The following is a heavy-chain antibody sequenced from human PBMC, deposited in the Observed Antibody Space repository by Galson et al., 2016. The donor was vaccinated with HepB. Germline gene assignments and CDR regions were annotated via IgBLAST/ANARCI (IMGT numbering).Heavy chain of an antibody. D-gene: IGHD1-7*01. J-gene: IGHJ6*03. CDR2: IYYSGTS. V-gene: IGHV4-39*01. CDR1: GGSISSSYY. CDR3: ARHAGTSYENYYMDV. Sequence: SETLSLTCTVSGGSISSSYYWAWIRQPPGKGLEWIASIYYSGTSYYKPSLTSRVTISVDTSKSQFSLKVRSVTAADTAVYYCARHAGTSYENYYMDVWGRGTTVAVFS.